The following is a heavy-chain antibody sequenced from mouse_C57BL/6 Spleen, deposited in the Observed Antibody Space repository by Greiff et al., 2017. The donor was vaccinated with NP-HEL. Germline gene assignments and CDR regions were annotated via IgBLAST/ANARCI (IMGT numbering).Heavy chain of an antibody. Sequence: EVKLMESGGGLVKPGGSLKLSCAASGFTFSDYGMHWVRQAPEKGLEWVAYISSGSSTIYYADTVKGRFTISRDNAKNTLFLQMTSLRSEDTAMYYCARHYSNLGYYAMDYWGQGTSVTVSS. J-gene: IGHJ4*01. CDR2: ISSGSSTI. V-gene: IGHV5-17*01. CDR3: ARHYSNLGYYAMDY. D-gene: IGHD2-5*01. CDR1: GFTFSDYG.